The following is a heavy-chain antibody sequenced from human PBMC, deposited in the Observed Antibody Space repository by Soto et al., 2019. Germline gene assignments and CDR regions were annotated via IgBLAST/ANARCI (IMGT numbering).Heavy chain of an antibody. Sequence: QLQLQESGPGLVKPSETLSLTCTVSGGSISSSSYYWGWIRQPPGKGLEWIGSIYYSGSTYYNPSIKSRVPISVDTSKNQFSLKLSSVTAADTAVYYCARDGMDYYDSSGYYYSPYYFDYWGQGTLVTVSS. CDR3: ARDGMDYYDSSGYYYSPYYFDY. J-gene: IGHJ4*02. CDR2: IYYSGST. D-gene: IGHD3-22*01. CDR1: GGSISSSSYY. V-gene: IGHV4-39*02.